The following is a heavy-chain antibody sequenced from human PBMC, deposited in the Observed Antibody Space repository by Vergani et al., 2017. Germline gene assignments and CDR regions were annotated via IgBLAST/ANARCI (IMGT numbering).Heavy chain of an antibody. CDR1: GGSISSYY. Sequence: QVQLQESGPGLVKPSETLSLTCTVSGGSISSYYWTWIRQPPGKGLEWIGNIYYTGSTNYNPSLQSRVTMSVDTSNNQFSLKLNSVTAADTAMYYCARMGGYDEGDAFRIGYFDSWGPGILVTVSS. CDR2: IYYTGST. V-gene: IGHV4-59*12. J-gene: IGHJ4*02. CDR3: ARMGGYDEGDAFRIGYFDS. D-gene: IGHD3-22*01.